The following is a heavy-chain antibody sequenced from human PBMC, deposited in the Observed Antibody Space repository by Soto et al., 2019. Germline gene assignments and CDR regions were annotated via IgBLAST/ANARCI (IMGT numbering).Heavy chain of an antibody. V-gene: IGHV3-13*04. CDR1: GFTFSSYD. CDR2: IGTAGDT. D-gene: IGHD3-22*01. CDR3: ARSPPGGYHYYYGMDV. J-gene: IGHJ6*02. Sequence: GGSLRLSCAAYGFTFSSYDMQWVRQATGKGLEWVSAIGTAGDTYYPGSVKGRFTISRENAKNSLYLQMNSLRAGDTAVYYCARSPPGGYHYYYGMDVWGQGTTVTVSS.